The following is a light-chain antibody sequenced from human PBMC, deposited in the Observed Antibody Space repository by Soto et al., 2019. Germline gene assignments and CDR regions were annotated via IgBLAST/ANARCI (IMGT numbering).Light chain of an antibody. V-gene: IGLV2-14*01. Sequence: QSALTQPASVSGSPGQSITISCTGTSSDVGGYNYVSWYQQHPGKAPQLMIYEVSNRPSGVSNRFSSSKSGNTASLTISGLQAEDEADYYCSSYTSSSTLYVFGTGTKATVL. CDR2: EVS. J-gene: IGLJ1*01. CDR3: SSYTSSSTLYV. CDR1: SSDVGGYNY.